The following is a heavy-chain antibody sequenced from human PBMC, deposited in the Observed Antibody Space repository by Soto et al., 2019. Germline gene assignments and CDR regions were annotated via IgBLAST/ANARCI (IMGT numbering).Heavy chain of an antibody. D-gene: IGHD2-15*01. CDR3: AKDMVAVVVVAALNY. CDR2: ISYDGSNK. CDR1: GFTFSSYG. Sequence: QVQLVESGGGVVQPGRSLRLSCAASGFTFSSYGMHWVRQAPGKGLEWVAVISYDGSNKYYADSVKGRFNISRDNSKNTLYLQMNSLRAEDTDVYYCAKDMVAVVVVAALNYWGQGTLVTVSS. J-gene: IGHJ4*02. V-gene: IGHV3-30*18.